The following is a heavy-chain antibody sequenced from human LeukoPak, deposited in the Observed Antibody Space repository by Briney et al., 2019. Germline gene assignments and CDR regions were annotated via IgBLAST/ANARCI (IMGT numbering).Heavy chain of an antibody. Sequence: SETLSLTCTVSGGSISSSSYYWGWTRQPPGKGLEWIGSIYYGGSTYYNPSLKSRVTISVDTSRNQFSLKLGSVTAADTAVYYCARHGSIATGAFTYWGQGTLVTVSS. CDR2: IYYGGST. V-gene: IGHV4-39*01. D-gene: IGHD6-13*01. CDR3: ARHGSIATGAFTY. CDR1: GGSISSSSYY. J-gene: IGHJ4*02.